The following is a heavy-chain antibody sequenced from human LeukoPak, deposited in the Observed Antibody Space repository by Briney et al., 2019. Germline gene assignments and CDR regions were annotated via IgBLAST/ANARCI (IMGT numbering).Heavy chain of an antibody. D-gene: IGHD3-10*02. V-gene: IGHV3-30*02. CDR2: IRYDGSKK. J-gene: IGHJ6*03. Sequence: GGSLRLSCAASGFIFDDHGMSWVRQAPGKGLEWVAFIRYDGSKKYYTDSVKGRFTISRDNSKNTLYLQMNSLSAEDTAFYYCAKEELRRITMWGYMDVWGKGTTVTISS. CDR1: GFIFDDHG. CDR3: AKEELRRITMWGYMDV.